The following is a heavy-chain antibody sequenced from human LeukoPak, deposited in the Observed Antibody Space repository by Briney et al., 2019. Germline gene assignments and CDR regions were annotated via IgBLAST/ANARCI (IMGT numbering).Heavy chain of an antibody. CDR3: AREVAVAGGFDY. CDR1: GYTFTSYY. V-gene: IGHV1-46*01. D-gene: IGHD6-19*01. Sequence: ASVKVSCKASGYTFTSYYMRWVRQAPGQGLEWMGIINPSGGSTNYAQKFQGRVTMTRDMSTSTVYMELSSLRSEDTAVYYCAREVAVAGGFDYWGQGTLVTVSS. J-gene: IGHJ4*02. CDR2: INPSGGST.